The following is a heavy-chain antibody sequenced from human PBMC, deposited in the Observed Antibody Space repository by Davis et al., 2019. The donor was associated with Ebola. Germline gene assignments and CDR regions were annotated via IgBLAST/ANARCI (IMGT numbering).Heavy chain of an antibody. Sequence: GESLKISCAASGFTFSSYAMSWVRQAPGKGLEWVSGISASAGSTFYADSVNGRFTISRDNSKSTLYLQMNTLRAEDTAVYYCAKDLGTSGAFDIWGQGTVVTASS. CDR2: ISASAGST. V-gene: IGHV3-23*01. CDR3: AKDLGTSGAFDI. CDR1: GFTFSSYA. D-gene: IGHD1-7*01. J-gene: IGHJ3*02.